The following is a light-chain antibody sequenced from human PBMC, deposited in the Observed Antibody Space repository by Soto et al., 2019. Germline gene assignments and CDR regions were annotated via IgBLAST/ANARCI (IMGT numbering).Light chain of an antibody. CDR1: SSDVGGYNY. V-gene: IGLV2-11*01. J-gene: IGLJ1*01. CDR2: DVS. Sequence: QSALTQPRSVSGSPGQSVTISCTGTSSDVGGYNYVSWYQQHPGKAPKLMIYDVSKRPSGVPDRFSGSKSGNTASLTISGLQAEDEAEYYCCSYAGSYTFHVFGTGTKVTVL. CDR3: CSYAGSYTFHV.